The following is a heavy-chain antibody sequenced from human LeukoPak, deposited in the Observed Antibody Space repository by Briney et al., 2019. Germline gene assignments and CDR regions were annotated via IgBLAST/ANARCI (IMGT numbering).Heavy chain of an antibody. CDR3: ASWINNDNY. J-gene: IGHJ4*02. CDR1: GFTFSSSW. Sequence: GGSLRLSCEASGFTFSSSWMNWVRQAPGKGLEWVANINPDGGEKRYVYSVKGRFTISRDNARNSLYLQMNSLRAEDTAVYYCASWINNDNYWGQGTLVTVSS. V-gene: IGHV3-7*01. D-gene: IGHD1-1*01. CDR2: INPDGGEK.